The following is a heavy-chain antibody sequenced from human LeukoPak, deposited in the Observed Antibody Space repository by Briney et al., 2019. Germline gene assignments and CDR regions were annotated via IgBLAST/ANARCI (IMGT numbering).Heavy chain of an antibody. V-gene: IGHV3-33*01. J-gene: IGHJ1*01. CDR3: ATAASRGPQSAEYFQY. CDR1: GFTFSNYG. Sequence: QPGGSLRLSCAASGFTFSNYGMHWVRQAPGKGLEWVAVIGYDVSNKYCSDSVKGRFTISRDNSKNTLYLQMNSLRVEDTAVYYCATAASRGPQSAEYFQYWGQGTLVTVSS. CDR2: IGYDVSNK.